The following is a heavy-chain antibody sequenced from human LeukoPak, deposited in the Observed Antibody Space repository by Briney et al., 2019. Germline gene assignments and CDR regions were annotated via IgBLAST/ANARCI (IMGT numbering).Heavy chain of an antibody. CDR3: AKDFDWLYYYYGMDV. D-gene: IGHD3-9*01. Sequence: ARSLRLSCAASGFTFSSYGMHWVRQAPGKGLEWVAVISYDGSNKYYADSVKGRLTISRDNSKNTLYLQMNSLRAEDTAVYYCAKDFDWLYYYYGMDVWGKGTTVTVSS. CDR1: GFTFSSYG. V-gene: IGHV3-30*18. J-gene: IGHJ6*04. CDR2: ISYDGSNK.